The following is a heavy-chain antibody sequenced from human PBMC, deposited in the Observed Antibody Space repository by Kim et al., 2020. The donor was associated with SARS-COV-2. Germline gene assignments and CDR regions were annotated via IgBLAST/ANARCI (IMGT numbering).Heavy chain of an antibody. CDR3: ARENYLDF. Sequence: ASVKVSCKASGYTFTGYFLHWVRLAPGQGLEWMGRINPKSGTSTLAQKFQVRVTMTRDWSITTVYMELSSLISDDTAVYYCARENYLDFWGQGTPVTVSS. CDR1: GYTFTGYF. CDR2: INPKSGTS. V-gene: IGHV1-2*06. J-gene: IGHJ4*02.